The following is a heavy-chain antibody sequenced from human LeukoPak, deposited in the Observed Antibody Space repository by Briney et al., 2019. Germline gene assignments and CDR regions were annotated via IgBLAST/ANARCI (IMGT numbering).Heavy chain of an antibody. CDR1: GFTFSNYG. J-gene: IGHJ4*02. D-gene: IGHD3-10*01. CDR2: ITSSGDST. Sequence: PGGSLRLSCAASGFTFSNYGMSWVRQAPGKGLKWVSTITSSGDSTYYADSVKGRFTISRDNSKNTLYLQMNSPRADDTAVYYCAKFPYGSGSNGFDNWGQGTLVTVSS. V-gene: IGHV3-23*01. CDR3: AKFPYGSGSNGFDN.